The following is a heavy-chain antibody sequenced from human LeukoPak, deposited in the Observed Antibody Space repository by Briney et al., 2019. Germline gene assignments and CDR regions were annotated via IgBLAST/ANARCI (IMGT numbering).Heavy chain of an antibody. V-gene: IGHV1-8*03. J-gene: IGHJ1*01. CDR1: GYTFTSYD. CDR3: ARGGSRGATRGEYFQH. CDR2: MDPNSGNT. Sequence: ASVKVSCKASGYTFTSYDINWVRQATGQGLEWMGWMDPNSGNTGYAQKFQGRVTITRNTSISTAYMELSSLRSEDAAVYYCARGGSRGATRGEYFQHWGQGTLVTVSS. D-gene: IGHD1-26*01.